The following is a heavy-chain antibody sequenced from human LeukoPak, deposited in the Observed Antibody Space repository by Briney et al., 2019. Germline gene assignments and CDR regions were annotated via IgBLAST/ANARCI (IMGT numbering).Heavy chain of an antibody. CDR3: ARRAYSAAYWKHFDY. Sequence: SETLSLTCAVYGGTFSGYYWNWFRQPPGKGLEWIGEINHDRILHYNPSLKSRLTISVDTSKNQFSLKLNSVTAADTAVYFCARRAYSAAYWKHFDYWGQGTLVTVSS. V-gene: IGHV4-34*01. CDR2: INHDRIL. CDR1: GGTFSGYY. J-gene: IGHJ4*02. D-gene: IGHD1-1*01.